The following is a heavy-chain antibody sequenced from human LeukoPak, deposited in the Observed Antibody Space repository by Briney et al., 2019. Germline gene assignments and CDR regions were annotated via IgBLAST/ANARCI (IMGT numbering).Heavy chain of an antibody. V-gene: IGHV4-59*01. CDR2: IYYSGST. D-gene: IGHD3-22*01. Sequence: SETLSLTCTVSGGSISSYYWSWIRQPPGKGLEWIGYIYYSGSTNYNPSLKSRVTISVDTSKNQFSLKLSSMTVADTAVYYCARGSGGYYYYPDYWGQGTLVTVSS. CDR1: GGSISSYY. CDR3: ARGSGGYYYYPDY. J-gene: IGHJ4*02.